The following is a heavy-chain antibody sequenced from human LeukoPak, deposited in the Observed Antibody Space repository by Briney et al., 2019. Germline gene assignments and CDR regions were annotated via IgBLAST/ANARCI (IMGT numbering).Heavy chain of an antibody. J-gene: IGHJ4*02. CDR3: ARSHYYDSSGYYPLEIDY. Sequence: ASVKVSCKASGYTLTGYYMHWVRHAPGQGLEWMGWINPNSGGRNNDKKFQGRGTMTRVASIRNDFMELSRLRSDDTAVDYCARSHYYDSSGYYPLEIDYWGQGTLVTVSS. CDR2: INPNSGGR. V-gene: IGHV1-2*02. CDR1: GYTLTGYY. D-gene: IGHD3-22*01.